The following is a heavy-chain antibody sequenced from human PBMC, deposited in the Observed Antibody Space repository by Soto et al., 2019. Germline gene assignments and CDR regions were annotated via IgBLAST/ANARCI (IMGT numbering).Heavy chain of an antibody. CDR3: ARDISLSMVRGVISH. J-gene: IGHJ4*02. V-gene: IGHV1-46*01. CDR2: INSSGSYR. CDR1: TYTFTCYH. D-gene: IGHD3-10*01. Sequence: GASDKFACNASTYTFTCYHIDWVRHAPGQGLEWLGIINSSGSYRSYAQKFQGRGNMTMDTSTSTVYIELSSLRFEDTEMYYRARDISLSMVRGVISHWGQGTLVTASS.